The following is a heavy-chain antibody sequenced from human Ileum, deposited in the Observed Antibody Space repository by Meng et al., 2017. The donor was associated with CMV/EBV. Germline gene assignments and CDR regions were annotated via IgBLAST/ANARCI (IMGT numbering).Heavy chain of an antibody. CDR2: LSYSGTT. V-gene: IGHV4-39*06. CDR3: ARDCCGYRSWFDP. D-gene: IGHD5-12*01. CDR1: GDSISSDTFF. Sequence: RLQLHGSGPGLVTPSETLSLPCTVSGDSISSDTFFWGWIRQPPGKGLEWIGSLSYSGTTFYNPSLKSRVTLSVDTSKNQFSLKLNSVTAADTAVYYCARDCCGYRSWFDPWGQGALVTVSS. J-gene: IGHJ5*02.